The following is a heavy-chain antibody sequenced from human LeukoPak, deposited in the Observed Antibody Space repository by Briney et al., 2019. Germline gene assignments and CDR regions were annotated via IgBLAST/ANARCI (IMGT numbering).Heavy chain of an antibody. V-gene: IGHV4-59*01. Sequence: PSETLSLTCTVSGGSISNYYWSWIRQPPGKGLEWIGYIYYSGSTNYNPSLKSRVTISVDTSKNQFSLKLSSVTAADTAVYYCARSIVVVPAAGTVWFDPWGQGTLVTVSS. J-gene: IGHJ5*02. CDR3: ARSIVVVPAAGTVWFDP. CDR2: IYYSGST. CDR1: GGSISNYY. D-gene: IGHD2-2*01.